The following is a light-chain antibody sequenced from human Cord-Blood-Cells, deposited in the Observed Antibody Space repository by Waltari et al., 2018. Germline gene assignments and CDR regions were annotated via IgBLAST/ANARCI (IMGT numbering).Light chain of an antibody. J-gene: IGLJ3*02. Sequence: QSALTQPASVSGSPGQSITISCTGTSSDVGGYNYVSWYQQHPGRAPKLMMYDFSTRPSAVSNGCAGAKSGNTAARTISGLQAEDEADYYGSSDTSSGTWVFGGGTKLTVL. CDR3: SSDTSSGTWV. CDR2: DFS. CDR1: SSDVGGYNY. V-gene: IGLV2-14*01.